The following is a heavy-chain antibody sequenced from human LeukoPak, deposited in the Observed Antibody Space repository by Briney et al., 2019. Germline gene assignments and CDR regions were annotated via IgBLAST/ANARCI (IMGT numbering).Heavy chain of an antibody. CDR1: GGPISSYH. J-gene: IGHJ6*02. CDR3: ARLRDHYYDSSGYYYVPYYYYYGMDV. D-gene: IGHD3-22*01. CDR2: IYYSGST. Sequence: SETLSLTCSVSGGPISSYHGSWMRQPPGKGVEGIGYIYYSGSTIYNPSLKSRVTISVDTSKNQFSLKLSSVTAADTAVYYCARLRDHYYDSSGYYYVPYYYYYGMDVWGQGTTVTVSS. V-gene: IGHV4-59*08.